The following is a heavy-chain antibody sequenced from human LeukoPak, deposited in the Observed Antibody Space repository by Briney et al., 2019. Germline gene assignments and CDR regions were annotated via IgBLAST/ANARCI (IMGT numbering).Heavy chain of an antibody. Sequence: SETLSLTCAVYGGPFSGYYWSWIRQPPGKGLEWIGEINHSGSTNYNPSLKSRVTISVDTSKNQFSLKLSSVTAADTAVYYCASSESGYYYYMDVWGKGTTVTVSS. CDR2: INHSGST. D-gene: IGHD1-26*01. CDR1: GGPFSGYY. V-gene: IGHV4-34*01. J-gene: IGHJ6*03. CDR3: ASSESGYYYYMDV.